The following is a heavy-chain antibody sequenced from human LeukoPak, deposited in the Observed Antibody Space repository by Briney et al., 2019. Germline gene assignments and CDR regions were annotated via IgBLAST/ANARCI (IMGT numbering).Heavy chain of an antibody. CDR1: GGSISSSSYY. Sequence: SETLSLTCTVSGGSISSSSYYWGWIRQPPGKGLEWIGSIYYSGSTYYNPSLKSRVTISVDTSKNQFSLKLSSVTAADTAVYYCARGAPQDIVVVPAAPSFDYWGQGTLVTVSS. D-gene: IGHD2-2*01. V-gene: IGHV4-39*01. CDR2: IYYSGST. CDR3: ARGAPQDIVVVPAAPSFDY. J-gene: IGHJ4*02.